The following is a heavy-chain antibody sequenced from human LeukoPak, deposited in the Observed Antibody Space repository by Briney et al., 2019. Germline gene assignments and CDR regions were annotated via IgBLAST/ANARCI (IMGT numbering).Heavy chain of an antibody. V-gene: IGHV1-8*01. Sequence: ASVKVSCKASGYTFTSYDFNWVRQATGQRPEWMGWMSPNSGDTGYAQKFQDRVTMTWNTSISTAYMELSSLRSDDTAVYHCARGPPNWGYDYWGPGTLVTVSS. CDR3: ARGPPNWGYDY. J-gene: IGHJ4*02. D-gene: IGHD7-27*01. CDR1: GYTFTSYD. CDR2: MSPNSGDT.